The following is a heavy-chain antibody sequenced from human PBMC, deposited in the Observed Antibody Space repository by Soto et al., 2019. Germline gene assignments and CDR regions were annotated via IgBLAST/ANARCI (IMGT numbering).Heavy chain of an antibody. D-gene: IGHD4-4*01. J-gene: IGHJ5*02. V-gene: IGHV4-30-4*01. Sequence: QVQLQESGPGLVKPSQTLSLTCTVSGGSISSGDYYWSWIRQPPGKGLEWIGYIYYSGSTYYNPSLKSRVTISVDTSKNQFSLKLSSVTAADTAVYYCASMTTVTTASHALYNWFDPWGQGTLVTVSS. CDR2: IYYSGST. CDR3: ASMTTVTTASHALYNWFDP. CDR1: GGSISSGDYY.